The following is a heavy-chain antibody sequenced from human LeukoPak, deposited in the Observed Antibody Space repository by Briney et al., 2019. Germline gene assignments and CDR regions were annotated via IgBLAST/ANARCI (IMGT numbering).Heavy chain of an antibody. CDR2: ISSSGSTI. CDR1: GFTVSSNY. Sequence: GGSLRLSCAASGFTVSSNYMSWVRQAPGKGLEWVSYISSSGSTIYYADSVKGRFTISRDNAKNSLYLQMNSLRAEDTAVYYCARDQKVTYYYGSGSRDPFYYFDYWGQGTLVTVSS. D-gene: IGHD3-10*01. CDR3: ARDQKVTYYYGSGSRDPFYYFDY. V-gene: IGHV3-11*04. J-gene: IGHJ4*02.